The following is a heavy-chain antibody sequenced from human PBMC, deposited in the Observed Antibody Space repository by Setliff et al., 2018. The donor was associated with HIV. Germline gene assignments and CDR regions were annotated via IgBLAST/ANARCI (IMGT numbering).Heavy chain of an antibody. J-gene: IGHJ6*03. CDR1: GFSLTSSGVA. D-gene: IGHD3-3*01. CDR3: ARILGITIFGVQRYRDV. V-gene: IGHV2-5*01. Sequence: SGPTLVNPTQTLTLACTFSGFSLTSSGVAVGWIRQPPGKALEWLALIYWNDDKGYSPSLKSRLTITKDTSKNQVVLKMTNMDPVDTDTDYCARILGITIFGVQRYRDVWGKGTTVTVSS. CDR2: IYWNDDK.